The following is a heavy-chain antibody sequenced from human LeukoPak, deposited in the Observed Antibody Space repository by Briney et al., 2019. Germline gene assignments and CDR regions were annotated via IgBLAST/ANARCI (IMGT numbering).Heavy chain of an antibody. D-gene: IGHD6-19*01. V-gene: IGHV3-33*01. J-gene: IGHJ4*02. CDR3: ARDQVAVAGTFDY. CDR2: IWYDGSNK. Sequence: GGSLRLSCAASGFTFSSYGMHWVRQAPGKGLEWVAVIWYDGSNKYYADSVKGRLTISRDNSKNTLYLQMNSLRAEDTAVYYCARDQVAVAGTFDYWGQGTLVTVSS. CDR1: GFTFSSYG.